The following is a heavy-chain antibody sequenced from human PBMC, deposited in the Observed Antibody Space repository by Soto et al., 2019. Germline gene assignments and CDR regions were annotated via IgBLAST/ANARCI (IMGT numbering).Heavy chain of an antibody. V-gene: IGHV3-30-3*01. CDR1: GFPFSSKA. CDR3: ARDEIPSAPDYLDY. Sequence: QEQLVESGGAVVQPGSSLRLSCAGSGFPFSSKAMHWVRQAPGKALEWVAVISPVGGTQIYIDSVKGRFTISRDNSKNTLYLQMNSLRLEDTAVYYCARDEIPSAPDYLDYWGQGTLVTVSS. J-gene: IGHJ4*02. CDR2: ISPVGGTQ.